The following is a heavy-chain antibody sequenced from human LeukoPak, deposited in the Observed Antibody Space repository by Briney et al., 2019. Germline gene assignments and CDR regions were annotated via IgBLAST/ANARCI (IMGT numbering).Heavy chain of an antibody. D-gene: IGHD3-10*01. CDR3: ARRLLYGGDY. Sequence: GESLKISCKGSGYSFTSHWIAWVRQMPGKGLEWMGIIYPGDSDTRYSPSFQGQVTISADKSISTAYLQWSSLKASDSVMYYCARRLLYGGDYWGQGTLVTVSS. CDR1: GYSFTSHW. CDR2: IYPGDSDT. J-gene: IGHJ4*02. V-gene: IGHV5-51*01.